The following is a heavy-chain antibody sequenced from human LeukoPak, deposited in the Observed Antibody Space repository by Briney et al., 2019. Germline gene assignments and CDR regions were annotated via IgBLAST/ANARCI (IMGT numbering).Heavy chain of an antibody. CDR3: ARADTAMVTIDY. D-gene: IGHD5-18*01. CDR2: INHIGST. J-gene: IGHJ4*02. Sequence: SETLSLTCAVYGGSFTGYYWSWIRQPPGKGLEWIGEINHIGSTNYNPSIKSRVTISVNTSKNQFSLKLSSVTAADTAVYYCARADTAMVTIDYWGQGTMVTVSS. V-gene: IGHV4-34*01. CDR1: GGSFTGYY.